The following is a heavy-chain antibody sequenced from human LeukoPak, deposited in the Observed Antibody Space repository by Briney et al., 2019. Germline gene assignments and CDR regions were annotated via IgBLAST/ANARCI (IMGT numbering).Heavy chain of an antibody. D-gene: IGHD5-12*01. Sequence: ETLSLTCTVSGGSISSSSYYWGWIRQAPGKGLEWVSSISSSSSYIYYADSVKGRFTISRDNAKNSLYLQMNSLRAEDTAVYYCARERRDGYSGYGWLDAFDIWGQGTMVTVSS. CDR3: ARERRDGYSGYGWLDAFDI. J-gene: IGHJ3*02. V-gene: IGHV3-21*01. CDR1: GGSISSSS. CDR2: ISSSSSYI.